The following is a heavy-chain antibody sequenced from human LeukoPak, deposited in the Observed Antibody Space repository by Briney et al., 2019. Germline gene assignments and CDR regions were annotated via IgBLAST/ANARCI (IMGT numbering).Heavy chain of an antibody. CDR1: GFTFGNYA. CDR3: ASARELRFLEWFSN. D-gene: IGHD3-3*01. V-gene: IGHV3-30-3*01. CDR2: ISYDGSNI. Sequence: GGSLRLSCAASGFTFGNYAMTWVRQAPGKGLEWVAVISYDGSNIYYADSVEGRFTISRDNSKKMVYLQMNSLRAEDTAVYYCASARELRFLEWFSNWGQGTLVIVSS. J-gene: IGHJ4*02.